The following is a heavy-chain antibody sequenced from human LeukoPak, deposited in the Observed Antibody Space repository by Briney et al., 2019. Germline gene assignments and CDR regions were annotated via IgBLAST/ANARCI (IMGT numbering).Heavy chain of an antibody. D-gene: IGHD3-9*01. Sequence: SGGSLRLSCAASGFTFSSYAMSWVRQAPGKGLGWVSAISGSGGSTYYADSVKGRFTISRDNSKNTLYLQMNSLRAEDTAVYYCASSPRRGLILTGYYGNYFDYWGQGTLVTVSS. CDR2: ISGSGGST. J-gene: IGHJ4*02. CDR1: GFTFSSYA. V-gene: IGHV3-23*01. CDR3: ASSPRRGLILTGYYGNYFDY.